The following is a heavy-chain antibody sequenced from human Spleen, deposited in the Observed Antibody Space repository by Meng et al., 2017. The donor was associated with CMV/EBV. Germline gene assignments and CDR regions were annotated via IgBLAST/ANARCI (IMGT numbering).Heavy chain of an antibody. V-gene: IGHV3-21*01. CDR3: AREKYLGYCSSTSCPPFRGMDV. J-gene: IGHJ6*02. CDR2: ISRSGTYI. D-gene: IGHD2-2*01. Sequence: GGSLRLSCATSGFSFRGYSLNWVRQAPGKGLEWVSSISRSGTYISYADSVKGRFTISRDNSKNTLYLQMNSLRAEDTAVYYCAREKYLGYCSSTSCPPFRGMDVWGQGTTVTVSS. CDR1: GFSFRGYS.